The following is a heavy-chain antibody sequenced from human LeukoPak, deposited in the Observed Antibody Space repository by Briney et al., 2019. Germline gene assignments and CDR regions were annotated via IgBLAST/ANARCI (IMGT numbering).Heavy chain of an antibody. D-gene: IGHD1-26*01. CDR1: GFTFDDYA. V-gene: IGHV3-43*02. CDR3: AKDSGYSKNYSFED. Sequence: GGSLRLSCRASGFTFDDYAMHWVRQAPGKGLEWVSRIFGDGAGAYYAESVKGRFTISGDNNKNSLHLQMNSLRTEDTALYYCAKDSGYSKNYSFEDWGQGTMVTVS. CDR2: IFGDGAGA. J-gene: IGHJ3*01.